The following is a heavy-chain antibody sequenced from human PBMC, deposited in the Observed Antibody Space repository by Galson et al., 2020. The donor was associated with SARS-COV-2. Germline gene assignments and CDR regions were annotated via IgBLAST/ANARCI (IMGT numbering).Heavy chain of an antibody. V-gene: IGHV4-59*01. CDR2: IYYSGST. Sequence: SETLSLTCTVSGGSISSYYWSWIRQPPGKGLEWIGYIYYSGSTNYNPSLKSRVTISVDTSKNQFSLKLSSVTAADTAVYYCAVFGRSLGHYSSSSQAGFDPWGQGTLVTVSS. CDR3: AVFGRSLGHYSSSSQAGFDP. D-gene: IGHD6-6*01. J-gene: IGHJ5*02. CDR1: GGSISSYY.